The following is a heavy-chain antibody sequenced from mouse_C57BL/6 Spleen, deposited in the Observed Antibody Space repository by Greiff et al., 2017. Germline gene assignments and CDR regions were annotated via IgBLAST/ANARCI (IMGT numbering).Heavy chain of an antibody. CDR2: IYPGDGDT. Sequence: QVQLQQSGPELVKPGASVKISCKASGYAFSSSWMNWVKQRPGKGLEWIGRIYPGDGDTNYNGKFKGKATLTADNSSSTAYMQLSSHTSDDSAVYFCARYGGAMDYWGQGTSVTVSS. CDR1: GYAFSSSW. J-gene: IGHJ4*01. V-gene: IGHV1-82*01. CDR3: ARYGGAMDY. D-gene: IGHD1-1*02.